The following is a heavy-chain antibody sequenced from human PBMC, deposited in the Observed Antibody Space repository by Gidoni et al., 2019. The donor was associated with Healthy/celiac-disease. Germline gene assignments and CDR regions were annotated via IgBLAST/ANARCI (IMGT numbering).Heavy chain of an antibody. CDR3: AREEARDGYNDY. D-gene: IGHD5-12*01. V-gene: IGHV3-48*03. CDR1: GFTFSSYE. J-gene: IGHJ4*02. CDR2: ISSSGSTI. Sequence: EVQLVESGGGLVQPGGSLRLSCAASGFTFSSYEMNWVRQAPGKGLEWVSYISSSGSTIYYADSVKGRFTISRDNAKNSLYLQMNSLRAEDTAVYYCAREEARDGYNDYWGQGTLVTVSS.